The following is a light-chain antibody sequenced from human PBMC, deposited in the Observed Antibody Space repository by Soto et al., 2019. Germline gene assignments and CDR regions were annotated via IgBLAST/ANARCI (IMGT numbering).Light chain of an antibody. J-gene: IGKJ1*01. Sequence: DILMTQSPSSLSASVGDRATLTCRASQSISTYLDWYLQKPGQAPRLLVYAASSMDSGIPARFSGSGSETEFTLTISSLQSEDFAAYYCQQNYNRPRTFGQGTKVDIK. CDR2: AAS. V-gene: IGKV1-39*01. CDR1: QSISTY. CDR3: QQNYNRPRT.